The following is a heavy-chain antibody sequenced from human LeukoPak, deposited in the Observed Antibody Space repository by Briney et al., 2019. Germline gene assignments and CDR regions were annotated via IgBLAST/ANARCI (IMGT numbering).Heavy chain of an antibody. J-gene: IGHJ5*02. Sequence: ASVTVSCKASGYTFTSYGISWVRQAPGQGLEWMGWISAYNGNTNYAQKLQGRVTMTTDTSTSTAYMELRSLRSDDTAVYYCARDRGVDTAMVSSWFDPWGQGTLVTASS. D-gene: IGHD5-18*01. CDR1: GYTFTSYG. V-gene: IGHV1-18*01. CDR2: ISAYNGNT. CDR3: ARDRGVDTAMVSSWFDP.